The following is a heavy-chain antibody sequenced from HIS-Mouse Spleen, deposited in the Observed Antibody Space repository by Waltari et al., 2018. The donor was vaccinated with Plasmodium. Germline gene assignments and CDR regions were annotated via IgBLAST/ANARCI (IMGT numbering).Heavy chain of an antibody. CDR1: GFTFSSYS. CDR3: AREDILTGYYNDYWYFDL. Sequence: EVQLVESGGGLVKPGGSLRLSCADSGFTFSSYSMNWVRQAPGKGLEWVSSISSSSIYISYADSVNGRFTISRDNAKNSLYLQRNGLRAEDTAVYYCAREDILTGYYNDYWYFDLWGRGTLVTVSS. CDR2: ISSSSIYI. D-gene: IGHD3-9*01. V-gene: IGHV3-21*01. J-gene: IGHJ2*01.